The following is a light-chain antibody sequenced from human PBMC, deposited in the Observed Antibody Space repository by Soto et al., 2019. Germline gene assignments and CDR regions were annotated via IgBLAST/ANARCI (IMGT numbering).Light chain of an antibody. CDR3: AAWDDSLNGRWV. Sequence: QPVLTQPPSASGTPGQRVNISCSGSSSNIGSNYVYWYRQFPGTAPKLLIQRNNQRPSGVPARFSGSKSGTSASLAISGLRSEDEADYYCAAWDDSLNGRWVFGGGTKLTVL. CDR2: RNN. V-gene: IGLV1-47*01. CDR1: SSNIGSNY. J-gene: IGLJ3*02.